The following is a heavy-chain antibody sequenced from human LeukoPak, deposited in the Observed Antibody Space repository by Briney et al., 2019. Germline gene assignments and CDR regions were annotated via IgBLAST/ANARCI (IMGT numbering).Heavy chain of an antibody. CDR1: GFTSSSYA. Sequence: GGSLRLSCVASGFTSSSYAMHWVRQAPGKGLEWVAVISYDGSNKYYADSVKGRFTISRDNSKNTLYLQMNSLRAEDTAVYYCARGSAAAKYSSPYYGMDVWGKGTTVTVPS. V-gene: IGHV3-30-3*01. D-gene: IGHD6-13*01. J-gene: IGHJ6*04. CDR3: ARGSAAAKYSSPYYGMDV. CDR2: ISYDGSNK.